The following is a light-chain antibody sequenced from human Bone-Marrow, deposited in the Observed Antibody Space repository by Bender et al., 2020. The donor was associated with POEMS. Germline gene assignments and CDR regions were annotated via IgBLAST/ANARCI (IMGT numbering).Light chain of an antibody. Sequence: SFVLTQPPSVSVAPGETARITCGANNIGSKSVQWYQQKSGQAPVLVVYDDDDRPSGIPERFSGYNSDNTATLTISRVEAGDEADYYCQVWDRSTEHFAVFGGGTQLTVL. CDR2: DDD. CDR1: NIGSKS. J-gene: IGLJ7*01. V-gene: IGLV3-21*02. CDR3: QVWDRSTEHFAV.